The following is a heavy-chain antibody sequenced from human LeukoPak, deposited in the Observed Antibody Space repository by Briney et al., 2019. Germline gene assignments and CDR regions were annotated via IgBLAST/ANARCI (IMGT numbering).Heavy chain of an antibody. CDR2: IIPILGIA. CDR1: GGTFSSYA. D-gene: IGHD1-26*01. V-gene: IGHV1-69*04. J-gene: IGHJ6*02. CDR3: ARGPSEFGWDNYYYYGMDV. Sequence: ASVKVSCKASGGTFSSYAISWVRRAPGQGLEWMGRIIPILGIANYAQKFQGRVTITADKSTSTAYMELSSLRSEDTAVYYCARGPSEFGWDNYYYYGMDVWGQGTTVTVSS.